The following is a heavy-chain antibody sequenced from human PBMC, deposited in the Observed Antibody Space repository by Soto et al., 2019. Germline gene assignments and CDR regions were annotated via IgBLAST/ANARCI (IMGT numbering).Heavy chain of an antibody. D-gene: IGHD5-18*01. Sequence: RASVKVSCKASGYTFTGYYMHWVRQAPGQGLEWMGWINPNSGGTHYAQKFQGWVTMTRDTSISTAYMELSRLRSDDTAVYYYAIERETLKRGYSYGREVEVGYYYCGMDVWGQGTTVTVS. CDR3: AIERETLKRGYSYGREVEVGYYYCGMDV. V-gene: IGHV1-2*04. J-gene: IGHJ6*02. CDR2: INPNSGGT. CDR1: GYTFTGYY.